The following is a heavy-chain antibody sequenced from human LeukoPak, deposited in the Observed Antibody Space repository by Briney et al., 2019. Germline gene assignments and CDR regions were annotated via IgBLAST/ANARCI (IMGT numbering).Heavy chain of an antibody. D-gene: IGHD3-22*01. CDR2: ISAYNGNT. CDR1: GYTFTSYG. J-gene: IGHJ4*02. Sequence: ASVKVSCKASGYTFTSYGISWVRQAPGQGLEWMGWISAYNGNTNYAQKLQGRVTMTTDTSTSTAYMELRSLRSEDTAVYYCAREVAAYYYDSSGYSNPFDYWGQGTLVTVSS. V-gene: IGHV1-18*01. CDR3: AREVAAYYYDSSGYSNPFDY.